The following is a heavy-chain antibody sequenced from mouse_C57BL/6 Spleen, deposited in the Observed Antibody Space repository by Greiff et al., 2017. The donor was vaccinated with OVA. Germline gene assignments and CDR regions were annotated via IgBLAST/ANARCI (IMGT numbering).Heavy chain of an antibody. D-gene: IGHD1-1*01. CDR3: ARGITTVVARDY. CDR1: GYTFTSYW. Sequence: QVQLKQPGTELVKPGASVKLSCKASGYTFTSYWMHWVKQRPGQGLEWIGNINPSNGGTNYNEKFKSKATLTVDKSSSTAYMQLSSLTSEDSAVYYCARGITTVVARDYWGQGTTLTVSS. J-gene: IGHJ2*01. V-gene: IGHV1-53*01. CDR2: INPSNGGT.